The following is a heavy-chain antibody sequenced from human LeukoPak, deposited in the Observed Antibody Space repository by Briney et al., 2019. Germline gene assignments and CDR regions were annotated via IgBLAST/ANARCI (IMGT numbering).Heavy chain of an antibody. D-gene: IGHD3-22*01. CDR2: ISSSSSYI. J-gene: IGHJ6*03. Sequence: PGGSLRLSCAASGFTFSSYSMNWVRQAPGKGLEWVSSISSSSSYIYYADSVKGRFTISRDNAKNSLYLQMNSLRAEDTAVYYCARVGAGDSSGYYYYYYYMDVWGKGTTVTISS. CDR3: ARVGAGDSSGYYYYYYYMDV. CDR1: GFTFSSYS. V-gene: IGHV3-21*04.